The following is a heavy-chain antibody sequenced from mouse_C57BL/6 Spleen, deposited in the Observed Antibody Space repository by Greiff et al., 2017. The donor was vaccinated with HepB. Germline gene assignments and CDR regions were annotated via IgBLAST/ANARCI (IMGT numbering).Heavy chain of an antibody. D-gene: IGHD4-1*02. Sequence: VQLQQPGAELVMPGASVKLSCKASGYTFTSYWMHWVKQRPGQGLEWIGEIDPSDSYTNYNQKFKGKSTLTVDKSSSTAYMQLSSLTSEDSAVYYCARSVNWDGWYFDVWGTGTTVTVSS. J-gene: IGHJ1*03. CDR1: GYTFTSYW. CDR3: ARSVNWDGWYFDV. CDR2: IDPSDSYT. V-gene: IGHV1-69*01.